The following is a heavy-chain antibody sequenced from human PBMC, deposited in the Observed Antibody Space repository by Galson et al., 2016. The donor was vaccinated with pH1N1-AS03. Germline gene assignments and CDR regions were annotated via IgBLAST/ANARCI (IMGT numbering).Heavy chain of an antibody. CDR2: ISGTGGSP. J-gene: IGHJ4*02. D-gene: IGHD1-1*01. V-gene: IGHV3-23*01. CDR3: ATNALKVRVDY. CDR1: GFTLSDYA. Sequence: SLRLSCAASGFTLSDYAMGWVRQAPGKGLEWLAEISGTGGSPFYADSVKGRVTISRDNSKKTVYLQMTSLRAEDTAVYYCATNALKVRVDYWGQGTLVTVSS.